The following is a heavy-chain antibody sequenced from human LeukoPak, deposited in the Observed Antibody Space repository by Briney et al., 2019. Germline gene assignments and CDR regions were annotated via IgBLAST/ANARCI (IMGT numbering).Heavy chain of an antibody. CDR2: IRSKAYGGTT. CDR1: GFTFGDYA. CDR3: TRGGVYSSSDY. J-gene: IGHJ4*02. D-gene: IGHD6-6*01. Sequence: GGSLRLSCTASGFTFGDYAMSWFRQARGKGLEWVGFIRSKAYGGTTEYAASVKGRFTISRDDSKSIAYLQMNSLKTEDTAVYYCTRGGVYSSSDYWGQGTLVTVSS. V-gene: IGHV3-49*03.